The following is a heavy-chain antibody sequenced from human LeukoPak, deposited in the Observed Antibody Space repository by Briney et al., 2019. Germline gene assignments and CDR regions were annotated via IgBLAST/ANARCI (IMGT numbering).Heavy chain of an antibody. D-gene: IGHD4-11*01. CDR1: GGSISSSSYF. V-gene: IGHV4-39*01. J-gene: IGHJ4*02. Sequence: SETLSLTCTVSGGSISSSSYFWGWIRQPPGKGLEWLGSIYYSGSTSYNTSLKSRVTISVDTSKNQFSLQLSSVTAADTAVYCCARLPLNYAIGYWGPGTLVTVSS. CDR3: ARLPLNYAIGY. CDR2: IYYSGST.